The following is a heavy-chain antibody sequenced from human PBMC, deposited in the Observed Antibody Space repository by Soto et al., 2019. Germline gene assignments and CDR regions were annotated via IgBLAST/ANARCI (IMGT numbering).Heavy chain of an antibody. CDR2: IWDDGSNK. Sequence: GGYLRLSCAASGFTFSSYGMHWVRQAPGKGLEWVAVIWDDGSNKYYADSVKGRLTIARDNSKNTLYLQMNSLRAEDTAVYYCARDAPIKDFWSGYYRTGVPQYWGQGTLVTVSS. V-gene: IGHV3-33*01. J-gene: IGHJ4*02. D-gene: IGHD3-3*01. CDR3: ARDAPIKDFWSGYYRTGVPQY. CDR1: GFTFSSYG.